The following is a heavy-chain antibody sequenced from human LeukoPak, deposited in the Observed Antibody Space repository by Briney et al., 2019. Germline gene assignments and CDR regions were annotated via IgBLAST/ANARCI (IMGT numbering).Heavy chain of an antibody. V-gene: IGHV4-59*01. CDR1: GSSISSYY. J-gene: IGHJ4*02. D-gene: IGHD6-19*01. CDR2: IYYSGST. CDR3: ARGQWLGFDY. Sequence: SETLSLTCTVSGSSISSYYWSWIRQPPGKGLEWIGYIYYSGSTNYNPSLKSRVTISVDTSKNQFSLKLSSVTAADTAVYYCARGQWLGFDYWGQGTLVTVSS.